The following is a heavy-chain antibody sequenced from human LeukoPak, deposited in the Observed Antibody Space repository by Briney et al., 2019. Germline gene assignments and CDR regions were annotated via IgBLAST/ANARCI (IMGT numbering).Heavy chain of an antibody. Sequence: PGGSLRLSCAASGFTFSSYAMSWVRQAPGKGLEWVSAISGSGGSTYYADSVKGRFTISRDNNKNTLYLQMNSLRVEDTAVYYCAKAAQVAGRPNLGGHFDYWGQGTLVTVSS. CDR1: GFTFSSYA. CDR3: AKAAQVAGRPNLGGHFDY. CDR2: ISGSGGST. V-gene: IGHV3-23*01. D-gene: IGHD6-6*01. J-gene: IGHJ4*02.